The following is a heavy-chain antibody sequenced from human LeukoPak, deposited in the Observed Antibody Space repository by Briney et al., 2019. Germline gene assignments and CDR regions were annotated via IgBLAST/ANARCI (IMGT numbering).Heavy chain of an antibody. CDR3: ANVLLWFGEPDAFDI. CDR1: GFTFSNYG. J-gene: IGHJ3*02. V-gene: IGHV3-30*18. CDR2: ISYDGSNK. Sequence: GGSLRLSCAASGFTFSNYGMHWVRQVPGKGLEWVAVISYDGSNKYYADSVKGRFTISRDNSKNTLYLQMNSLRAEDTAVYYCANVLLWFGEPDAFDIWGQGTMVTVSS. D-gene: IGHD3-10*01.